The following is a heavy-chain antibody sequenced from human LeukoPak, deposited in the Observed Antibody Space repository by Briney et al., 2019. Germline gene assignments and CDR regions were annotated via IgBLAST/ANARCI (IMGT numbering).Heavy chain of an antibody. V-gene: IGHV3-33*01. D-gene: IGHD1-1*01. CDR1: GFSFSSYG. J-gene: IGHJ6*04. CDR3: ARGSTQLAESYYPHYGLDV. Sequence: GGSLRLSCAASGFSFSSYGMHWVRQAPGKGLEWVAVIWYDGSKKYYADSVKGRFIISRDNSRNTLYLQMNSLRVEDTTVYYCARGSTQLAESYYPHYGLDVWGKGTTVSVSS. CDR2: IWYDGSKK.